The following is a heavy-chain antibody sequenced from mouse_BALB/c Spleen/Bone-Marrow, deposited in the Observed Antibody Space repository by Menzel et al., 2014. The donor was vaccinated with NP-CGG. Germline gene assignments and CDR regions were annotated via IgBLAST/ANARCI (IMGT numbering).Heavy chain of an antibody. CDR1: GYSFTGYF. CDR2: INPYNGDT. V-gene: IGHV1-20*02. Sequence: EVQLQQSGPELVKPGASVKKSCKASGYSFTGYFMNWVMQSHGKSLEWIGRINPYNGDTFYNQKFKGKATLTVDKSSSTAHMELRSLASEDSAVYYCARSGYYSSSYFDYWGQGTTLTVSS. CDR3: ARSGYYSSSYFDY. D-gene: IGHD1-1*01. J-gene: IGHJ2*01.